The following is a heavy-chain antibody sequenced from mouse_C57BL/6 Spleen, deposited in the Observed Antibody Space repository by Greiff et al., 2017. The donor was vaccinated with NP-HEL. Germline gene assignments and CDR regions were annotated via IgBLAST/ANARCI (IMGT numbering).Heavy chain of an antibody. J-gene: IGHJ1*03. CDR3: ASEGGTTVVKYFDV. D-gene: IGHD1-1*01. V-gene: IGHV1-64*01. Sequence: VQLQQPGAELVKPGASVKLSCKASGYTFTSYWMHWVKQRPGQGLEWIGMIHPNSGSTNYNEKFKSKATLTVDKSSSTAYMQLSSLTSEDSAVYYCASEGGTTVVKYFDVWGTGTTVTVSS. CDR2: IHPNSGST. CDR1: GYTFTSYW.